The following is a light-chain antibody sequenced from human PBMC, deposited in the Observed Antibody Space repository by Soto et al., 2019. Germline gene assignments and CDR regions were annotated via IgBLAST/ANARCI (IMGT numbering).Light chain of an antibody. Sequence: IVLTQSTGTLSLSPGERATISCRTSQSVSSTYFAWYQQKPGQAPRLLIYGASSRATGIPDRFSGSGSGTDFTLTISRLEPEDIAVYYCQQYGGSPTFGQGTKVEIK. V-gene: IGKV3-20*01. CDR3: QQYGGSPT. J-gene: IGKJ1*01. CDR1: QSVSSTY. CDR2: GAS.